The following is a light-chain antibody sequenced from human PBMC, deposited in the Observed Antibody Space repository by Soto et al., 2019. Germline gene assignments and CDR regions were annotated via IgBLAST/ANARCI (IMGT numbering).Light chain of an antibody. V-gene: IGLV2-8*01. CDR1: SSDVGGYNY. CDR2: EVS. J-gene: IGLJ2*01. CDR3: NSSAGSNGVV. Sequence: QSALTQPPSASGSPGQSVTISCTGTSSDVGGYNYVSWYQHHPGKAPKVMIYEVSKRPSGVPDRFSGSKSGNTASLTVSGLQTEDEDDYYCNSSAGSNGVVFGGGTKLTVL.